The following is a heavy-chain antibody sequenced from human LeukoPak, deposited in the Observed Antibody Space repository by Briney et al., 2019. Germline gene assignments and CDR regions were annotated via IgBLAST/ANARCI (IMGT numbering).Heavy chain of an antibody. CDR3: ARTFYYGSGRARYMDV. CDR1: GHTFTGYH. Sequence: ASVKVSCKASGHTFTGYHMHWVRQAPGQGLEWMGWINPDSGGTDYAQKFQGRVTMTRDTSISTAYMELSRLRSDDTAMYYCARTFYYGSGRARYMDVWGKGTTVTVSS. J-gene: IGHJ6*03. D-gene: IGHD3-10*01. CDR2: INPDSGGT. V-gene: IGHV1-2*02.